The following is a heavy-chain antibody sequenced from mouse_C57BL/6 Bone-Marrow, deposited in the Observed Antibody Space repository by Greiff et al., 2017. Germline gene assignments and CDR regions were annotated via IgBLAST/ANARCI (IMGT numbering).Heavy chain of an antibody. Sequence: VQLQQSGAELVRPGTSVKMSCKASGYTFTNYWIGWAKQRPGHGLEWIGDIYPGGGYTNYTEKFKGKATLTADKSSSTAYMQFSSLTSEDSAFYDCAKEGAFYYAMDYWGQGTSVTVSS. V-gene: IGHV1-63*01. CDR3: AKEGAFYYAMDY. CDR2: IYPGGGYT. D-gene: IGHD3-1*01. CDR1: GYTFTNYW. J-gene: IGHJ4*01.